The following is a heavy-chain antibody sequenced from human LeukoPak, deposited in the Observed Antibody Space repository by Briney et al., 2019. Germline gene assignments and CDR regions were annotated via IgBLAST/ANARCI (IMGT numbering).Heavy chain of an antibody. Sequence: PSETLSLTCTVSGGCINDASWNWIRKPPGQGLEWIGYIYHSGGTNYNPSLKSRVTISLDTSKNQFSLKLSSVTAADTAVYYCARVGTYYRSLDSWGQGTLVTVSS. CDR2: IYHSGGT. D-gene: IGHD3-10*01. J-gene: IGHJ4*02. CDR3: ARVGTYYRSLDS. V-gene: IGHV4-59*01. CDR1: GGCINDAS.